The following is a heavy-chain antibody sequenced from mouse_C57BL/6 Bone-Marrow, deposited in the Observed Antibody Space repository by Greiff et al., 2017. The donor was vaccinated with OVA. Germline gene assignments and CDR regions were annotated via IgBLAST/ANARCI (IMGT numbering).Heavy chain of an antibody. D-gene: IGHD1-1*01. CDR3: ARNIGSRGLYWYFDV. J-gene: IGHJ1*03. V-gene: IGHV15-2*01. CDR2: ILPSIGRT. CDR1: DSEVFPIAY. Sequence: QVQLKQSGSELRSPGSSVKLSCKDFDSEVFPIAYMSWVRQKPGHGFEWIGGILPSIGRTIYGEKFEDKATLDADTLSNTAYLELNSLTSEDSAIYYCARNIGSRGLYWYFDVWGTGTTVTVSS.